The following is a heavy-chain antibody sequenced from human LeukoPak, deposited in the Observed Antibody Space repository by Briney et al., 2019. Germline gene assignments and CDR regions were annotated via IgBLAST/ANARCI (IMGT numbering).Heavy chain of an antibody. J-gene: IGHJ4*02. V-gene: IGHV4-30-2*01. CDR1: GGSISSGGYS. Sequence: PSQTLSLTCAVSGGSISSGGYSWSWIRQPPGKGLEWIGYIYHSGSTYYNPSLKSRVTISVDRSKNQFSLKLSSVTAADTAVYYCASLSRGYWGRGTLVTVSS. CDR3: ASLSRGY. CDR2: IYHSGST.